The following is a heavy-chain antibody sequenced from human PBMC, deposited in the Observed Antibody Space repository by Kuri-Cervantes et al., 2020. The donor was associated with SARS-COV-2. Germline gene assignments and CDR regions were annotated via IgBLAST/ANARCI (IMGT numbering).Heavy chain of an antibody. CDR1: GFNVTGDY. V-gene: IGHV3-74*01. CDR2: INPDGSYT. Sequence: GGSLRLSCAVTGFNVTGDYMTWVRQSPGMGLEWVSRINPDGSYTNNADSVKGRFTLSRDNAKNMLFLQMNSLRAEDTAVYYCVRDGDHWNFDYWGQGTLVTVSS. J-gene: IGHJ4*02. CDR3: VRDGDHWNFDY. D-gene: IGHD1-1*01.